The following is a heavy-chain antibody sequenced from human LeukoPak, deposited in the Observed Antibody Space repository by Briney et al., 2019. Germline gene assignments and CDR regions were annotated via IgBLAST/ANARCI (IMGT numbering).Heavy chain of an antibody. CDR2: IYPWYCDI. V-gene: IGHV5-51*01. J-gene: IGHJ6*02. D-gene: IGHD2-15*01. Sequence: GESLKISCKGSGYSFTSYWIGWVRQRPGEGVEGMGTIYPWYCDIMYSLSLQGQVPISADTSISTAYLQWSSLKASDTALYYCASQFGGRYCSGGSCYSGYYGMDVWGQGTTVTVSS. CDR1: GYSFTSYW. CDR3: ASQFGGRYCSGGSCYSGYYGMDV.